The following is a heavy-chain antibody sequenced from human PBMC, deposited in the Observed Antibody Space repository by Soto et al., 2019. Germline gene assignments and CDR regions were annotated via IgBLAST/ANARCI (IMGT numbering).Heavy chain of an antibody. Sequence: WETLSLTCAVYGGSFSGYYWSWIRQPPGKGLEWIGEINHSGSTNYNPSLKSRVTISVDTSKNQFSLKLSSVTAADTAVYYCARGLDIVVVTAIRRGLFDYWGQGTLVTVSS. D-gene: IGHD2-21*02. CDR2: INHSGST. V-gene: IGHV4-34*01. CDR3: ARGLDIVVVTAIRRGLFDY. CDR1: GGSFSGYY. J-gene: IGHJ4*02.